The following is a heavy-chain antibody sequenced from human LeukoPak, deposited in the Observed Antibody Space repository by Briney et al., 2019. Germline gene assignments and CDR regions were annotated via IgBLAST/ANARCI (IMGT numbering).Heavy chain of an antibody. Sequence: SETLSLTCAVSGGSISSSAWWTWVRQPPGKGLEWIGEIYHSGRTYYNPSLKSRVTISVDTSKNQFSLKLSSVTAADTAVYYCARLTCSGGSCYSDYWGQGTLVTVSS. CDR3: ARLTCSGGSCYSDY. D-gene: IGHD2-15*01. V-gene: IGHV4-4*02. CDR2: IYHSGRT. CDR1: GGSISSSAW. J-gene: IGHJ4*02.